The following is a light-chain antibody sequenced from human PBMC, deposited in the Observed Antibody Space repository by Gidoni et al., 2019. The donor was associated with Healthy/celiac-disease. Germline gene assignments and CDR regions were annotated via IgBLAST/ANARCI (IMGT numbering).Light chain of an antibody. J-gene: IGLJ2*01. CDR1: SSDVGGYNY. V-gene: IGLV2-14*01. CDR3: SSYTSSSTSV. CDR2: DVS. Sequence: QSALTQPASVSGSPGQSITISCTGTSSDVGGYNYVSWYPQHPGKAPKLMIYDVSNRPSGVSNRFSGSKSGNTASLTISGLQAEEEADYYCSSYTSSSTSVFGGGTKLTVL.